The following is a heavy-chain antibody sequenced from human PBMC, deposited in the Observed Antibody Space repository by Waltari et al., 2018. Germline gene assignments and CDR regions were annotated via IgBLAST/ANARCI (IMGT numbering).Heavy chain of an antibody. D-gene: IGHD6-19*01. CDR3: AREKWGSGWYDAFDI. CDR2: IYPGDSDT. CDR1: GYSFTSYW. V-gene: IGHV5-51*03. Sequence: EVQLVQSGAEVKKPGESLKISCKGSGYSFTSYWIGWVRQMPGKGLEWMGTIYPGDSDTRYSPSFQGQVTISADKSISTAYLQWSSLKASDTAMYYCAREKWGSGWYDAFDIWGQGTMVTVSS. J-gene: IGHJ3*02.